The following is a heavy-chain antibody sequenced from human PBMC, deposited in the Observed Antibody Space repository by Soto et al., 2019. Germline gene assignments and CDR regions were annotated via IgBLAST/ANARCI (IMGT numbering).Heavy chain of an antibody. CDR2: IIPIFGTA. J-gene: IGHJ4*02. CDR3: ARGGPYYYDSSGYFRFDY. V-gene: IGHV1-69*13. CDR1: GGTFSSYA. D-gene: IGHD3-22*01. Sequence: SVKVSCKASGGTFSSYAISWVRQAPGQGLEWMGGIIPIFGTANYAQKFQGRVTITADESTSTAYMELSSLRSEDTAVYYCARGGPYYYDSSGYFRFDYWGQGTLVTVSS.